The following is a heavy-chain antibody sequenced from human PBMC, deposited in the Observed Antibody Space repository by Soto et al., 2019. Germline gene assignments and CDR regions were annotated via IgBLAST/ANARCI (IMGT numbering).Heavy chain of an antibody. CDR1: GFTFTDYY. J-gene: IGHJ5*02. D-gene: IGHD3-3*01. Sequence: PGGSLRLSCTASGFTFTDYYMSWVRQAPGKGLEWISYISTTGETKNYIDSVKGRFTISRDNVKNSLYLQMNSLRAEDTAVYYCARVSSPFWSGYFFDHWGPGTLVTVSS. CDR2: ISTTGETK. V-gene: IGHV3-11*01. CDR3: ARVSSPFWSGYFFDH.